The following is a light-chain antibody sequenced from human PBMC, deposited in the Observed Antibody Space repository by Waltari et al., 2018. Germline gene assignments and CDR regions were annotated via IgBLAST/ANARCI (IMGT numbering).Light chain of an antibody. CDR1: SGSLSTTSY. CDR3: ALYMGSGIWV. J-gene: IGLJ3*02. V-gene: IGLV8-61*01. CDR2: KSN. Sequence: QTVVTQEPSLSVSPGGTVTLTCALSSGSLSTTSYATWYQQPPGQAPRPLVYKSNARSSLVPDRFSGSILGNTAALTITGAQADDESDYYCALYMGSGIWVFGGVTRLTVL.